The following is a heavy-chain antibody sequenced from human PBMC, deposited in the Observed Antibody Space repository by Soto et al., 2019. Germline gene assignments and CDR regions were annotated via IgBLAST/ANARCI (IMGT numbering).Heavy chain of an antibody. J-gene: IGHJ6*02. Sequence: ESGGGVVQPGRSLRLSCAASGFTFSSYAMHWVRQAPGKGLEWVAVISYDGSNKYYADSVKGRFTISRDNSKNTLYLQMNSLRAEDTAVYYCARDPSGGSCYPDPCYYGMDVWGQGTTVTVSS. CDR3: ARDPSGGSCYPDPCYYGMDV. CDR1: GFTFSSYA. D-gene: IGHD2-15*01. CDR2: ISYDGSNK. V-gene: IGHV3-30-3*01.